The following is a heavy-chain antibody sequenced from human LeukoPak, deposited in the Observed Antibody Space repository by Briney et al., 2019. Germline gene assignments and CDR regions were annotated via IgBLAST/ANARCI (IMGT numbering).Heavy chain of an antibody. CDR1: GFTFSSYG. CDR3: ARERANYGMDV. J-gene: IGHJ6*02. Sequence: GGSLRLSCAASGFTFSSYGMHWVRQAPGKGLEWVAVIWYDGSNKYYADSVKGRFTISRDNSKNTPYLQMNSLRAEDTAVYYCARERANYGMDVWGQGTTVTVSS. V-gene: IGHV3-33*01. CDR2: IWYDGSNK.